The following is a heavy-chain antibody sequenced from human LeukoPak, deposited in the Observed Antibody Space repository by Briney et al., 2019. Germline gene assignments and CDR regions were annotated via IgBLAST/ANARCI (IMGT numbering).Heavy chain of an antibody. CDR2: FSGGGDS. CDR3: AKDQGILKNDYFDY. D-gene: IGHD3-9*01. CDR1: GFTSGIYA. Sequence: PGGSLRLSCAASGFTSGIYAVSWVRQAPGKGLEWVSAFSGGGDSYYADSVKGRFTISRDNSKNTLYLQMNSLRAEDTAVYYCAKDQGILKNDYFDYWGQGALVTVSS. J-gene: IGHJ4*02. V-gene: IGHV3-23*01.